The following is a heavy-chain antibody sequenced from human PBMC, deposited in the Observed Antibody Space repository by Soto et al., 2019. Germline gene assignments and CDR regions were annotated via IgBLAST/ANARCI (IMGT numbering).Heavy chain of an antibody. D-gene: IGHD3-16*01. CDR3: ALSLSSVGDVDR. CDR2: IYWDDTR. J-gene: IGHJ5*02. Sequence: QITLRESGPTLVKPTQTLTLTCTLTGFSVSKNPMSVGWIRQPPGEALQWLALIYWDDTRRFSPSLRSTLTITRDSSKHQVVLTLTNVDPVDTATYTRALSLSSVGDVDRWCPGSLVTVSS. V-gene: IGHV2-5*02. CDR1: GFSVSKNPMS.